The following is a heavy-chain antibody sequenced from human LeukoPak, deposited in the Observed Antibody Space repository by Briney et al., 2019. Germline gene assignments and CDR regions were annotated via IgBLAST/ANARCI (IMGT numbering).Heavy chain of an antibody. CDR3: ARDHSGYGRFDY. D-gene: IGHD5-12*01. CDR2: ISYDGSNK. V-gene: IGHV3-30*03. J-gene: IGHJ4*02. Sequence: GRSLRLSCAASGXTFSSYGMHWVRQAPGKGLEWAAVISYDGSNKYYADSVKGRFTISRDNSKNTLYLQMNSLRAEDTAVYYCARDHSGYGRFDYWGQGTLVTVSS. CDR1: GXTFSSYG.